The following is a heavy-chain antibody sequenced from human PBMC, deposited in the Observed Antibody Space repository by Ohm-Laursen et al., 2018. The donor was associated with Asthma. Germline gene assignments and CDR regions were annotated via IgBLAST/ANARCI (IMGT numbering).Heavy chain of an antibody. CDR3: AALGSENF. CDR1: KFTFSNHW. D-gene: IGHD1-26*01. J-gene: IGHJ4*02. V-gene: IGHV3-7*01. Sequence: SLRLSCAASKFTFSNHWMNWVRQAPGKGLEWVANINPDGRETRHVDSVKGRFTISKDNAKDSLSLQMNSMRVDDTAVYYCAALGSENFWGQGALVTVSS. CDR2: INPDGRET.